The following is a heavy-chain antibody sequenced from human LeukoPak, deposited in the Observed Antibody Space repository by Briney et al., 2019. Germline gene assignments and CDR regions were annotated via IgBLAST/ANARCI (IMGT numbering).Heavy chain of an antibody. CDR2: IYYSGTT. Sequence: SETLSLTCTVSGGSISSYYWSWIRQPPGKGLEWIGYIYYSGTTNYNPSLKSRVTISVDTSKNQFSLKLSSGTAADTAVYYYATREAVLGYFDYWGQGTLVTVSS. V-gene: IGHV4-59*01. D-gene: IGHD1-26*01. J-gene: IGHJ4*02. CDR3: ATREAVLGYFDY. CDR1: GGSISSYY.